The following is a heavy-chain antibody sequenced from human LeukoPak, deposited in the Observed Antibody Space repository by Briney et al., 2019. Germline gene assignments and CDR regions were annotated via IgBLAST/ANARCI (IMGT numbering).Heavy chain of an antibody. CDR1: GFTFSSYA. V-gene: IGHV3-23*01. J-gene: IGHJ4*02. CDR2: ISGSGGST. CDR3: AKDMDTYYYGSGGLRIFDY. Sequence: GGSLRLSCAASGFTFSSYAMSWVRQAPGKGLEWVSAISGSGGSTYYADSVKGRFTISRDNSKNTLYLQMNSLRAEDTAVYYCAKDMDTYYYGSGGLRIFDYWGQGTLVTVSS. D-gene: IGHD3-10*01.